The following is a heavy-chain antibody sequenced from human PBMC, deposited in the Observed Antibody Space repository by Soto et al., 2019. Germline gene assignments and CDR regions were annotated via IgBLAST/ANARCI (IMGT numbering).Heavy chain of an antibody. CDR1: GYTFTSYS. CDR3: ARDHNFGFILYAMDV. J-gene: IGHJ6*02. V-gene: IGHV1-46*01. Sequence: ASVKVSCKASGYTFTSYSMHWVRQAPGQGLEWMGIINPSSGRTSYAQNFQGRVTMTSDTSTSIVYMEMSSLKSEDTAVYYCARDHNFGFILYAMDVWGQGTTVTVAS. D-gene: IGHD2-15*01. CDR2: INPSSGRT.